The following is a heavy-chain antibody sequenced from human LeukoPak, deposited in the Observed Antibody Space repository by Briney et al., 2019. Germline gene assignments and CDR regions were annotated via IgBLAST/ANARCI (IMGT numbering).Heavy chain of an antibody. CDR3: AREMGIAVAGTRWFDP. V-gene: IGHV4-4*07. CDR2: IYTSGRT. D-gene: IGHD6-19*01. J-gene: IGHJ5*02. Sequence: PSETPSLTCTVSGGSISSYYWSWGRQPAGEGLEWIGRIYTSGRTNYNPSLKSRVTMSVDTSKNQFSLKLSSVTAADTAVYYCAREMGIAVAGTRWFDPWGQGTLVTVSS. CDR1: GGSISSYY.